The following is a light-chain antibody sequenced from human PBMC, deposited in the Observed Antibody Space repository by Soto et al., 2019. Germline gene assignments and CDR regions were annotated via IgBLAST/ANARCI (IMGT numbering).Light chain of an antibody. J-gene: IGLJ1*01. CDR2: EVS. CDR1: SSDVGGYTY. CDR3: SSYAGITPDV. Sequence: QSVLTQPPSASGSPGQSVTISCTGTSSDVGGYTYVSWYQQHPGKAPKLMIYEVSKRPSGVPDRFSGSKSGNTASLTVSGLQAEDEADYYCSSYAGITPDVVGTGTKVTVL. V-gene: IGLV2-8*01.